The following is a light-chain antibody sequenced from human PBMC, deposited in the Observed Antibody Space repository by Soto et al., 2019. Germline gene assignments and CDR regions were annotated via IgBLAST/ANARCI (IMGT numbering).Light chain of an antibody. V-gene: IGLV2-23*01. J-gene: IGLJ3*02. CDR2: EGS. CDR3: CSYSTSHTGL. Sequence: QSALTQPASVSGSPGQSIAISCTGTSSDVGSYNLVSWYQQHPGKAPKLMIYEGSKRPSGVSNRFSGSKSGNTASLTISGLQAEDEADYYCCSYSTSHTGLFGGGTKLTVL. CDR1: SSDVGSYNL.